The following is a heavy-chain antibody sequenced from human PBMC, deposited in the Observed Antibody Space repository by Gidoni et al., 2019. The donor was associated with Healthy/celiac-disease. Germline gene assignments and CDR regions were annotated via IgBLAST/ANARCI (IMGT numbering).Heavy chain of an antibody. CDR3: ARDGYNSIDY. D-gene: IGHD5-12*01. Sequence: VHLQESVPGLVTPSETLSLTSTVSGGSISSYYWSWIRQPPGKGLEWTGYIYYSGSTNYNPSLKSRVTISVDPSKNQYSRKLSSVTGADTAVYYCARDGYNSIDYWGQGTLVTVSS. J-gene: IGHJ4*02. CDR2: IYYSGST. CDR1: GGSISSYY. V-gene: IGHV4-59*01.